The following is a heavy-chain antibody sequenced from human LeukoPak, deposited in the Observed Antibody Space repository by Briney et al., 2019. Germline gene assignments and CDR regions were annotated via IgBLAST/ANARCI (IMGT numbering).Heavy chain of an antibody. V-gene: IGHV4-34*01. CDR1: GGSFSGYY. D-gene: IGHD4-17*01. Sequence: PSETLSLTCAVYGGSFSGYYWSWIRQPPGKGLEWIGEINHSGSTNYNPSLKSRVTISVDTSKNQFSLKLSPVTAADTAVYYCARAAMTTVTNDYWGQGTLVTVSS. J-gene: IGHJ4*02. CDR2: INHSGST. CDR3: ARAAMTTVTNDY.